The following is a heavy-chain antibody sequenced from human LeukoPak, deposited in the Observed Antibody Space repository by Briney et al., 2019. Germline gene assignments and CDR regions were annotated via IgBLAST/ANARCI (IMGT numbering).Heavy chain of an antibody. J-gene: IGHJ4*02. CDR1: GGTFSGYY. D-gene: IGHD3-10*01. Sequence: SETLSLTCAVYGGTFSGYYWSWIRQPPGKGLEWIGEINHSGSTNYNPSLKSRVTISVDTSKNQFSLKLSSVTAADTAVYYCARDHSWFGESVFDYWGQGTLVTVSS. V-gene: IGHV4-34*01. CDR3: ARDHSWFGESVFDY. CDR2: INHSGST.